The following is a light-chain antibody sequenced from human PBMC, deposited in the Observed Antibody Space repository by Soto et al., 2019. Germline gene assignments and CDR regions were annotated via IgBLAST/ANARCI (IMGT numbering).Light chain of an antibody. Sequence: QSALTQPASVSGSPGQSITISCTGTSTDVGDSNHVSWYQHHPGKAPKLIIYEVSYRPSGVSNRFSGSKSAYTASLTISGLQAEDEADYYCLSYTSANTRVFGGGTQLTVL. CDR2: EVS. CDR3: LSYTSANTRV. CDR1: STDVGDSNH. J-gene: IGLJ3*02. V-gene: IGLV2-14*01.